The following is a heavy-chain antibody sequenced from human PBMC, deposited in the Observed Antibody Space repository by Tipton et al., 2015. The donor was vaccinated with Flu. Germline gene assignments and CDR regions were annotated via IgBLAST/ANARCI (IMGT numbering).Heavy chain of an antibody. CDR2: VYYSGTT. D-gene: IGHD1-26*01. CDR1: GDSLRSYY. Sequence: TLSLTCTVSGDSLRSYYWSWIRQSPGKGLEWIGQVYYSGTTNYNPSLKSRVTISLDKSKNQLSLTVNSMTTADTAVFYCARGGWEPHGGWFDPWGQGILVTVSS. J-gene: IGHJ5*02. CDR3: ARGGWEPHGGWFDP. V-gene: IGHV4-59*01.